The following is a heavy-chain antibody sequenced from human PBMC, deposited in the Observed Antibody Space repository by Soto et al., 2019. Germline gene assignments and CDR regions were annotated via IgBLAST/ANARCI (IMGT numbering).Heavy chain of an antibody. Sequence: PVGSLRLSCAASGFTFSSYAMSWVRQAPGKGLEWVSAISGSGGSTYYADSVKGRFTISRDNSKNTLYLQMNSLRAEDTAVYYCANTAGVPAPRSPPSGPRYWFDPWGQGTLVTVSS. D-gene: IGHD2-2*01. CDR3: ANTAGVPAPRSPPSGPRYWFDP. CDR2: ISGSGGST. V-gene: IGHV3-23*01. CDR1: GFTFSSYA. J-gene: IGHJ5*02.